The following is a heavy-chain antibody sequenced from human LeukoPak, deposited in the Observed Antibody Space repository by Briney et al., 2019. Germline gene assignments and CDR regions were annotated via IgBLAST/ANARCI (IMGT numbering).Heavy chain of an antibody. J-gene: IGHJ4*02. D-gene: IGHD2-21*02. CDR3: ARDPVTGIPDYLDH. CDR1: GFTFSSYP. Sequence: PGGSLRLSCAASGFTFSSYPMHWVRQAPGKGLEWVAVIGYDGRIQVYADSVKGRFTISRDSSENMLYLQMDSLTPDDTAVYYCARDPVTGIPDYLDHWGRGILVTVS. CDR2: IGYDGRIQ. V-gene: IGHV3-30*04.